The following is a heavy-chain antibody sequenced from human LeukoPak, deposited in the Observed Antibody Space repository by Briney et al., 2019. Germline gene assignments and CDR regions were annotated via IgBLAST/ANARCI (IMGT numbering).Heavy chain of an antibody. V-gene: IGHV3-23*01. Sequence: PGGSLRLSCAASGFTFSNYAMNWVRQAPGKGLEWVSGISDSGGSTYSADSVRGRFTISRDNSKNTLYLQMNSLRAEDTAVYYCAKETSRDAAMGAFDIWGQGTMVTVSS. CDR3: AKETSRDAAMGAFDI. CDR1: GFTFSNYA. D-gene: IGHD2-2*01. J-gene: IGHJ3*02. CDR2: ISDSGGST.